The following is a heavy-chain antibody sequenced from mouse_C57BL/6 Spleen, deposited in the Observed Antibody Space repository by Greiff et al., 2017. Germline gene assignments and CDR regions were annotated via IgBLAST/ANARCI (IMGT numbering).Heavy chain of an antibody. Sequence: EVLLQQSGAELVKPAASVKLSCTASGFNIKDYYMHWVKQRTEPGLEWIGRLDPEDGDTKYAPQFQGKATITADTSSNTAYLQLSSLTSEDTAVYYCARLRDGSFCDYWGQGTTLTVSS. CDR1: GFNIKDYY. J-gene: IGHJ2*01. CDR3: ARLRDGSFCDY. V-gene: IGHV14-2*01. CDR2: LDPEDGDT.